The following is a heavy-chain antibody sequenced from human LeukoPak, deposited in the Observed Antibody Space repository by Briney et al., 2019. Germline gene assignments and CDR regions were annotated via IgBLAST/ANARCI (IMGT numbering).Heavy chain of an antibody. D-gene: IGHD5-18*01. Sequence: ASVKVSCKASGYTFTSYAMNWVRQAPGQGLEWMGWISAYNGNTNYAQKLQGRVTMTTDTSTSTAYMELRSLRSDDTAVYYCARDQGAMVPIDYWGQGTLVTVSS. CDR2: ISAYNGNT. V-gene: IGHV1-18*01. J-gene: IGHJ4*02. CDR3: ARDQGAMVPIDY. CDR1: GYTFTSYA.